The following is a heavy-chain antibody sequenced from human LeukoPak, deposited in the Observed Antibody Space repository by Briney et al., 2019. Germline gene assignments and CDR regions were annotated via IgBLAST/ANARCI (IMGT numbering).Heavy chain of an antibody. CDR2: IYSTGIT. V-gene: IGHV4-59*08. Sequence: SETLSLTCTISGGSINNYYWSWIRQSPEKGLELIGYIYSTGITNYNPSLKSRVAISVDTSKNQFSLKLSSVTAADTAVYYCARHPPRGYSCGYDWFDPWGQGTLVTVSS. J-gene: IGHJ5*02. CDR3: ARHPPRGYSCGYDWFDP. CDR1: GGSINNYY. D-gene: IGHD5-18*01.